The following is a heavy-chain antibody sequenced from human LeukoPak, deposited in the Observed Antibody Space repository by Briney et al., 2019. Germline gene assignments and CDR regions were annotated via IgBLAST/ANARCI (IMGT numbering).Heavy chain of an antibody. CDR3: ARGAILGATRDWFDP. J-gene: IGHJ5*02. CDR1: GYTFTRYY. V-gene: IGHV1-46*01. CDR2: INANRGDT. Sequence: ASVKVSCKALGYTFTRYYMHWVRQAPGQGLEWMGIINANRGDTSYAQKFQGRLSMTRDMSTSTVYMELSGLQSDDTAVYYCARGAILGATRDWFDPWGQGTLVTVSS. D-gene: IGHD1-26*01.